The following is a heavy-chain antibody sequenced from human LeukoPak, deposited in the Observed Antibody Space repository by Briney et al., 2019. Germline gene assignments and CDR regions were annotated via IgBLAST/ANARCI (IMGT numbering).Heavy chain of an antibody. Sequence: SETLSLTCAVYGGSFSGYYWSWIRQPPGKGLEWIGSIYYDGSTYYNPSLKSRVTISVDKSKNQFSLKLSSVTAADTAVYYCARDKMGGFDYWGQGTLVTASS. J-gene: IGHJ4*02. CDR2: IYYDGST. V-gene: IGHV4-34*01. D-gene: IGHD3-16*01. CDR1: GGSFSGYY. CDR3: ARDKMGGFDY.